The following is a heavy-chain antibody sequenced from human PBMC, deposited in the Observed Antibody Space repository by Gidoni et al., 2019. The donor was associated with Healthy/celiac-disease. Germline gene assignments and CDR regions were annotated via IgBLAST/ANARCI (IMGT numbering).Heavy chain of an antibody. V-gene: IGHV1-18*01. CDR1: GSTFTSYG. CDR2: ISAYNGNT. D-gene: IGHD3-9*01. Sequence: QVQLVQSGAEVKKPGASVKVPCQASGSTFTSYGISWVRQAPGQGLEWMGWISAYNGNTNYAQKLQGRVTMTTDTSTSTAYMELRSLRSDDTAVYYCARDRPYYDILTGYPRPLGDYWGQGTLVTVSS. CDR3: ARDRPYYDILTGYPRPLGDY. J-gene: IGHJ4*02.